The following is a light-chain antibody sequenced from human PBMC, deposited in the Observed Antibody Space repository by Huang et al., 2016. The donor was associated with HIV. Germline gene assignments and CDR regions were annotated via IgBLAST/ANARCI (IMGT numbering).Light chain of an antibody. CDR3: QQYNDFRST. Sequence: ETVMTQSQVTLSVSPGVRDSLSCRSSQIVSSHLAWYQQKPGQAPRRLIYAAYTRATGVPARFRGIGAGTEFTLTISTLQSEDSAVYYCQQYNDFRSTFGPGTRVEIK. V-gene: IGKV3-15*01. CDR1: QIVSSH. CDR2: AAY. J-gene: IGKJ3*01.